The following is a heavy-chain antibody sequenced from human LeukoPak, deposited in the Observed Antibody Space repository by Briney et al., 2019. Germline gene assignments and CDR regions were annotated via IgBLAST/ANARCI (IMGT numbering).Heavy chain of an antibody. J-gene: IGHJ3*02. CDR2: IFYSGNT. CDR1: GGSISSSSYY. CDR3: ARGLPSAMPSAFYI. Sequence: PSETLSLTCTVSGGSISSSSYYWGWVRQPPGKGLEWIGSIFYSGNTYYNPSLKSRVTISVDTSKNHFSLKLSSVTSADTAVYYCARGLPSAMPSAFYIWGQGTMVTVSS. D-gene: IGHD2-2*01. V-gene: IGHV4-39*02.